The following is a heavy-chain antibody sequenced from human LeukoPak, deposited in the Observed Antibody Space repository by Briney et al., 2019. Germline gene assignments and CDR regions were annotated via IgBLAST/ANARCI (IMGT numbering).Heavy chain of an antibody. J-gene: IGHJ4*02. CDR1: GFTFSSYA. Sequence: GGSLRLSCAASGFTFSSYAMHWVRQAPGKGLEWVAVISYDGSNKYYADSVKGRFTISRDNSKNTQYLQMNSLRAEDTAVYYCARSGGDGYNSFDYWGQGTLVTVSS. CDR2: ISYDGSNK. D-gene: IGHD5-24*01. V-gene: IGHV3-30-3*01. CDR3: ARSGGDGYNSFDY.